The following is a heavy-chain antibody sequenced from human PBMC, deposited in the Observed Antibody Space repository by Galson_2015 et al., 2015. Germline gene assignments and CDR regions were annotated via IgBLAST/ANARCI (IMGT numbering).Heavy chain of an antibody. J-gene: IGHJ4*02. CDR1: GFTFSNAW. V-gene: IGHV3-15*01. CDR3: TTGYSGSYSGFDY. Sequence: SLRLSCAASGFTFSNAWMSWVRQAPGKGLEWVGRIKSKTDGGTTDYAAPVKGRFTISRDDSKNTLYLQMNSLKTEDTAVYYCTTGYSGSYSGFDYWGPGTLVTVSS. D-gene: IGHD1-26*01. CDR2: IKSKTDGGTT.